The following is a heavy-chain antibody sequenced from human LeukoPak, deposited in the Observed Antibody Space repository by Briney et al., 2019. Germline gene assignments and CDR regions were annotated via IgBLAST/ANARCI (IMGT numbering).Heavy chain of an antibody. CDR1: GGSFSGYY. Sequence: PSETLSLTCAVYGGSFSGYYWSWIRQPPGKGLEWIGEINHSGSTNYNPSLKSRVTISVDTSKNHFSLKLSSVTAADTAVYYCARGYSSGWFDYWGQGTLVTVSS. CDR3: ARGYSSGWFDY. J-gene: IGHJ4*02. V-gene: IGHV4-34*01. D-gene: IGHD6-19*01. CDR2: INHSGST.